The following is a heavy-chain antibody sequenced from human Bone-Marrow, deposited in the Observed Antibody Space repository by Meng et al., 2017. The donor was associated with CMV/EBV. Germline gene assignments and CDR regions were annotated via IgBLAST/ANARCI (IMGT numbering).Heavy chain of an antibody. V-gene: IGHV3-73*01. CDR1: EFTFSGSF. D-gene: IGHD3-22*01. J-gene: IGHJ4*02. Sequence: AASEFTFSGSFMHWFRQASGKGLEWVGRIRNKGNNYATTYAASVEGRFSISRDDSKNAAYLEMNSLKTEDTAIYYCTTTSVPSSGDYWGQGTLVTVSS. CDR2: IRNKGNNYAT. CDR3: TTTSVPSSGDY.